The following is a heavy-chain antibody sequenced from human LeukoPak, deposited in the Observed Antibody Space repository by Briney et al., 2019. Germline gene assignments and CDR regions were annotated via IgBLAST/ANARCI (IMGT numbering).Heavy chain of an antibody. J-gene: IGHJ4*02. D-gene: IGHD6-19*01. Sequence: PSETLSLTCTVSGGSISSYYWSWIRQPAGKGLEWIGRIYTSGSTNYNPSLKSRVTMSVDTSKNQFSLKLSSVTAADTAVYYCARAGDSSGWYILFDYWGQGTLVTVSS. CDR1: GGSISSYY. CDR2: IYTSGST. CDR3: ARAGDSSGWYILFDY. V-gene: IGHV4-4*07.